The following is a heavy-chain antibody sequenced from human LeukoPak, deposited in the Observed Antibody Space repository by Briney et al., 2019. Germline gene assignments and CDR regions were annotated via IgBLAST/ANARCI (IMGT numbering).Heavy chain of an antibody. Sequence: GASVKVSCKASGYTFTDYYMHWVRQAPRQGLEWLGWINPNSGGTNYAQKFQGRVTMTRDTSISTAYMELSRLRSDDTAVYYCAREYYDSSAYNQEAIDYWGQGTLVTVSS. J-gene: IGHJ4*02. V-gene: IGHV1-2*02. D-gene: IGHD3-22*01. CDR1: GYTFTDYY. CDR2: INPNSGGT. CDR3: AREYYDSSAYNQEAIDY.